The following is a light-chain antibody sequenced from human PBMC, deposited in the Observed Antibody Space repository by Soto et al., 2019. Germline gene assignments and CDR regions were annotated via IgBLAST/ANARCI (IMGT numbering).Light chain of an antibody. CDR3: QQYGSSPWT. Sequence: EIVLMQSPGTLSLSPGERATLSCRASQSVSSSYLAWYQQKPGQAPRPLIYGASSRAIGIPDRFSGSGSGTDFTLTISRLEPEDFAVYYCQQYGSSPWTSGQGTKVDIK. CDR1: QSVSSSY. CDR2: GAS. V-gene: IGKV3-20*01. J-gene: IGKJ1*01.